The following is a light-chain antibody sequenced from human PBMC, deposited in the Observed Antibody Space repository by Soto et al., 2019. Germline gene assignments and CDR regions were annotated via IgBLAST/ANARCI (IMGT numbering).Light chain of an antibody. Sequence: EIVMTQSPAPLSVSPGERATLSCMASQSVSSNLAWYQQKPGQAPRLLIYGASTRATGIPARFSGSGSGTEFTLTISSLQSEDFAVYYCQQYNNWPPTWTFGQGTKVDIK. V-gene: IGKV3-15*01. CDR3: QQYNNWPPTWT. CDR1: QSVSSN. J-gene: IGKJ1*01. CDR2: GAS.